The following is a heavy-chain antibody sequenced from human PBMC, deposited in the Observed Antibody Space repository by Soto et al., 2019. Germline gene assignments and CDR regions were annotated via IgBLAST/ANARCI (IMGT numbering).Heavy chain of an antibody. CDR3: ARDSITYYYDSSGYFDY. CDR1: GFTFSSYA. V-gene: IGHV3-30-3*01. Sequence: GGCLRLSCAASGFTFSSYAMHGVRQAPGKGLEWVAVISYDGSNKYYADSVRGRFTISRDNSKNTLYLQMNSLRAEDTAVYYCARDSITYYYDSSGYFDYWGQGTLVTVS. D-gene: IGHD3-22*01. J-gene: IGHJ4*02. CDR2: ISYDGSNK.